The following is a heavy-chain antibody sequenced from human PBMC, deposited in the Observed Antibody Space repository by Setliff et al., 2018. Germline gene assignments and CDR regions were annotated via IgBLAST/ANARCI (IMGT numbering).Heavy chain of an antibody. D-gene: IGHD2-2*01. V-gene: IGHV1-18*01. CDR2: ISAYSGNT. J-gene: IGHJ4*02. CDR1: GYKFNDYA. Sequence: GASVNVSCKTSGYKFNDYAISWVRQGPGQGLEWMGWISAYSGNTYYAQKLHDRVTLTTDTSTSTAYMELRSLGTDDTAVYYCSRLVRYCTTTTCQRASGGEFWGQGTLVTVSS. CDR3: SRLVRYCTTTTCQRASGGEF.